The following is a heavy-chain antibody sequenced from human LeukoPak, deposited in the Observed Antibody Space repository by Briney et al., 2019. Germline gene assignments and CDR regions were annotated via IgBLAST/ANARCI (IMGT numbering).Heavy chain of an antibody. V-gene: IGHV3-23*01. J-gene: IGHJ4*02. Sequence: PGGSLRLSCAASGFTFSSYSMNWVRQAPGKGLEWVSAISGSGGSTYYADSVKGRFTISRDNSKNTLYLQMNSLRAEDTAVYYCARGYYDSSGSQYYFDYWGQGTLVTVSS. CDR1: GFTFSSYS. CDR2: ISGSGGST. CDR3: ARGYYDSSGSQYYFDY. D-gene: IGHD3-22*01.